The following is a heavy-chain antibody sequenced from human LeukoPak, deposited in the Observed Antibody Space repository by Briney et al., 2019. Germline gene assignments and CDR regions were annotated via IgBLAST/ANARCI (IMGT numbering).Heavy chain of an antibody. V-gene: IGHV1-2*02. CDR3: ARDYSGYGNAFDI. CDR1: GYTFTGYY. D-gene: IGHD5-12*01. Sequence: ASVKVSCKASGYTFTGYYMHWVRQAPGQGLEWMGWINPNSGGANYAQKFQGRVTMTRDTSISTAYMELSRLRSDDTAVYYCARDYSGYGNAFDIWGQGTMVTVSS. J-gene: IGHJ3*02. CDR2: INPNSGGA.